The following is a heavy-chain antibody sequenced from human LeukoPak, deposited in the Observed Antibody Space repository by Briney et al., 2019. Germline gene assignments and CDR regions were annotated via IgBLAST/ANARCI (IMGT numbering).Heavy chain of an antibody. CDR2: IYSGGST. CDR1: GFTVSSNY. J-gene: IGHJ4*02. V-gene: IGHV3-66*01. Sequence: GGSLRLSCAASGFTVSSNYMSWVRQAPGKGLEWVSVIYSGGSTYYADSVKGRVTISRDNSKNTLYLQMNSLRAEDTAVYYCARDPYPGGYSGYDTYWGQGTLVSVSS. D-gene: IGHD5-12*01. CDR3: ARDPYPGGYSGYDTY.